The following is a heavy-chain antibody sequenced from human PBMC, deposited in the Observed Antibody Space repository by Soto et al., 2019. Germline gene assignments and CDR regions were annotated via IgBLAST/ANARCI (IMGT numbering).Heavy chain of an antibody. CDR3: AGVRDSGYDLDGVYYYGMDV. D-gene: IGHD5-12*01. Sequence: SETLSLTCTVSGGSVSSGSYYWSWIRQPPGKGLEWIGYIYYSGSTNYNPSLKSRVTISVDTSKNQFSLKLSSVTAADTAVYYCAGVRDSGYDLDGVYYYGMDVWGQGTTVTVSS. J-gene: IGHJ6*02. V-gene: IGHV4-61*01. CDR1: GGSVSSGSYY. CDR2: IYYSGST.